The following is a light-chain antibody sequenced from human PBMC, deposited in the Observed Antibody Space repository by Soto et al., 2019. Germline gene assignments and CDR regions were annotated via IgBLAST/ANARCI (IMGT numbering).Light chain of an antibody. CDR1: QSVGSY. Sequence: EIVLVQSPGTLSLSPGERATLSCWASQSVGSYLAWYQQQPGQAPRLLIYGASSRATGVPHRFSGSGSGTDFILTISRLEPEDFAVYYCQQYGSSPFTFGTGTKVDIK. CDR3: QQYGSSPFT. CDR2: GAS. V-gene: IGKV3-20*01. J-gene: IGKJ3*01.